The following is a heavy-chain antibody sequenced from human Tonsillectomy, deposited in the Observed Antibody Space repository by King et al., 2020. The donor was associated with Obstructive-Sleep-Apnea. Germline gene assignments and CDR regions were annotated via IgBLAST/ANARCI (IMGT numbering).Heavy chain of an antibody. Sequence: VQLQESGPGLVKPSETLSLTCTVSGGSISSYYWSWIRQPPGKGLEWIGYIYYSGSTNYNPSLKSRVTISVDTSKNPFSLKLSSVIAADTAVYYCARHERDDSSGYYYLYYFDYWGQGTLVTVSS. CDR1: GGSISSYY. J-gene: IGHJ4*02. V-gene: IGHV4-59*08. CDR2: IYYSGST. CDR3: ARHERDDSSGYYYLYYFDY. D-gene: IGHD3-22*01.